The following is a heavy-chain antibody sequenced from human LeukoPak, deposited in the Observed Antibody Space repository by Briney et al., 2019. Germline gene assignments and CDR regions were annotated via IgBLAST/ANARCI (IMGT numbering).Heavy chain of an antibody. Sequence: ASVKVSCKASGYTFTSYGISWVRQAPGQGLEWMGWISAYNGNTNYAQKLQGRVTMTTDTSTSTAYMELRSLRSDDTAVYYCARGGPYYDILTGVTNWFDPWGQGTLVTVSS. V-gene: IGHV1-18*01. CDR3: ARGGPYYDILTGVTNWFDP. D-gene: IGHD3-9*01. CDR1: GYTFTSYG. CDR2: ISAYNGNT. J-gene: IGHJ5*02.